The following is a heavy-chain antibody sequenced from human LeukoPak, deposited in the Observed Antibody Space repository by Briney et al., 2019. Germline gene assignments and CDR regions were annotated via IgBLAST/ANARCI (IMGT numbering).Heavy chain of an antibody. V-gene: IGHV4-34*01. Sequence: PSETLSLTCAVYGGSFSGYYWSWIRQPPGKGLEWIGEISHSGSTTYNPSPKSRVTISVDTSKNHFSLQLSSVAAADTAVYYCARGGVVVVIAKWGALPFAPWGQGTLVTVSS. J-gene: IGHJ5*02. CDR1: GGSFSGYY. CDR3: ARGGVVVVIAKWGALPFAP. D-gene: IGHD2-21*01. CDR2: ISHSGST.